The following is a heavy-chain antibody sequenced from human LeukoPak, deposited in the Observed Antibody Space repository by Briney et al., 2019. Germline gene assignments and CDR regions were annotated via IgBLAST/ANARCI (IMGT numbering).Heavy chain of an antibody. CDR1: GFTFSSYA. CDR3: AKGTSRDRYIVGATRYYGMDV. V-gene: IGHV3-23*01. D-gene: IGHD1-26*01. J-gene: IGHJ6*02. CDR2: ISGSGGST. Sequence: GGSLRLSCAASGFTFSSYAMSWVRQAPGKGLEWVSAISGSGGSTYYADSVKGRFTISRDNSKNTLYLQMNSLRAEDTAVYYCAKGTSRDRYIVGATRYYGMDVWGQGTTVTVSS.